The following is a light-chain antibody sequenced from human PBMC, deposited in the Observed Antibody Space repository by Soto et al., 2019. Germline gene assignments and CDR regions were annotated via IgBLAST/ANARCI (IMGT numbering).Light chain of an antibody. CDR2: GAS. Sequence: EIVMTQSPATLSVSPGEIVTLSFRASQSVSSKLVWYQQKPGQAPRLLIYGASTRATGIPARFSGSGSGTEFTLSISRLEPEDFAVYYCQQYGSSPWTFGQGTKVDI. J-gene: IGKJ1*01. V-gene: IGKV3-15*01. CDR1: QSVSSK. CDR3: QQYGSSPWT.